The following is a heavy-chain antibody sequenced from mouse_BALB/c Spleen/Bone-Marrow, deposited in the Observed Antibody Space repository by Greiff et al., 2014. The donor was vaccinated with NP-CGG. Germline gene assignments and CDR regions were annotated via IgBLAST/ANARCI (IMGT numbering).Heavy chain of an antibody. CDR1: GYTFTNYW. CDR2: IAPGSGST. Sequence: DLVKPGASVKLSCKTSGYTFTNYWINWIKQRPGQGLEWLGRIAPGSGSTYYNEMCKVKAPLTVDTSSSTAYIQLSSLSSEDSAVYFCARERYGYNGWYFDVWGAGTTVTVSS. CDR3: ARERYGYNGWYFDV. J-gene: IGHJ1*01. D-gene: IGHD2-2*01. V-gene: IGHV1S41*01.